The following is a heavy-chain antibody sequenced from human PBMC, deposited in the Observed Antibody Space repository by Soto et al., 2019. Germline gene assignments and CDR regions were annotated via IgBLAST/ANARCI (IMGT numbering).Heavy chain of an antibody. CDR2: ISGCGGST. Sequence: GGSLSLSCAASGFTFSSYSMNWVRQAPGKGLEWVSAISGCGGSTYYADSVKGRFTISRDNSKNTLYLQMNSLRAEDTAVYYCAKDMVEYSSSYDFDYWGQGTLVTVSS. J-gene: IGHJ4*02. D-gene: IGHD6-13*01. V-gene: IGHV3-23*01. CDR3: AKDMVEYSSSYDFDY. CDR1: GFTFSSYS.